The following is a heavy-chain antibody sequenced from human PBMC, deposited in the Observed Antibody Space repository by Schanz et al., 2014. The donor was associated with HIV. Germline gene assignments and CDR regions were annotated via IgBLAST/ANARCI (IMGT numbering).Heavy chain of an antibody. D-gene: IGHD6-13*01. CDR2: INTNSGGT. Sequence: QVQLVQSGAEVKKPGASVKVSCKASGYTFTAYYIHWVRQAPGQGLEWMGWINTNSGGTNSAQKFQGRVTMSMDTSISTAYMEVRSLRSDDTALYFCARDLVDSSTWYDAFDIWGQGTKVTVSS. CDR1: GYTFTAYY. J-gene: IGHJ3*02. V-gene: IGHV1-2*02. CDR3: ARDLVDSSTWYDAFDI.